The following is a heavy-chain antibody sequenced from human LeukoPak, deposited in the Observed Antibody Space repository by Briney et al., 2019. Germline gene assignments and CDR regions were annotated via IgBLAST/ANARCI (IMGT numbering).Heavy chain of an antibody. CDR2: ISSSSSYI. V-gene: IGHV3-21*01. J-gene: IGHJ3*02. CDR1: GFTFCSYS. D-gene: IGHD5-18*01. CDR3: ARDRRGYSYGGLDAFDI. Sequence: GGSLRLSCAASGFTFCSYSMNWVRQAPGKELEWVSSISSSSSYIYYADSVKGRFTISRDNAKNSLYLQMNSLRAEDTAVYYCARDRRGYSYGGLDAFDIWDQGTMVTVSS.